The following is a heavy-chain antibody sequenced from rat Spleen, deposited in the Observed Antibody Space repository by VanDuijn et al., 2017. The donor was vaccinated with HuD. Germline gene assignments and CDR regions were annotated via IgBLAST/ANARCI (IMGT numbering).Heavy chain of an antibody. CDR2: ISYSGST. Sequence: EVQLQESGPGLVKPSQSLSLTCSVTGYSITDNYWAWIRKFPGNKMEWMGYISYSGSTDYNPSLKSRISITRATSKNQFLLQLNSVTTEDTATYYCARYRGSLQWPFDYWGQGVMVTVSS. CDR3: ARYRGSLQWPFDY. D-gene: IGHD1-1*01. CDR1: GYSITDNY. J-gene: IGHJ2*01. V-gene: IGHV3-1*01.